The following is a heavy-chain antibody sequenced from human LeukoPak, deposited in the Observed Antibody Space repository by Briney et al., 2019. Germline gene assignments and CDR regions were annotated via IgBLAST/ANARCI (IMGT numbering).Heavy chain of an antibody. V-gene: IGHV4-39*02. CDR1: GGSISSGSYY. J-gene: IGHJ4*02. CDR2: IYYSGST. Sequence: SETLSLTCTVSGGSISSGSYYWSWIRQPAGKGLEWIGSIYYSGSTYYNPSLKSRVTISVDTSKNQFSLKLSSVTAADTAVYYCAREEGDHDYSNYWGQGTLVTVSS. D-gene: IGHD4-11*01. CDR3: AREEGDHDYSNY.